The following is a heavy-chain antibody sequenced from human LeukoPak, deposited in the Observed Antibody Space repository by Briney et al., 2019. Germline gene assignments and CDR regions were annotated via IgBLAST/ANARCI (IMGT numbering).Heavy chain of an antibody. Sequence: SETLSLTCAVYGGSFSGYYWCWLPQPPGKGLEWIGEINHSGSTNNNPSLKSRVTISVDTSKNQFSLKLSSVTAADTAVYYCARGGFGSGWSYFDYWGQGTLVTVSS. V-gene: IGHV4-34*01. CDR2: INHSGST. D-gene: IGHD6-19*01. J-gene: IGHJ4*02. CDR3: ARGGFGSGWSYFDY. CDR1: GGSFSGYY.